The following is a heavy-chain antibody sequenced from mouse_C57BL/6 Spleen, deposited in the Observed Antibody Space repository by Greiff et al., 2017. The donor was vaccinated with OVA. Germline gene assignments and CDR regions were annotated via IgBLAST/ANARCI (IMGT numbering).Heavy chain of an antibody. CDR3: ARGGNYGY. Sequence: VQLQQSGPELVKPGASVKISCKASGYAFSSSWMNWVKQRPGKGLEWIGRIYPGDGDTNYNGTFKGKATLTADKSSSTAYMQLSSLTSEDSAVYFCARGGNYGYWGQGTTLTVST. V-gene: IGHV1-82*01. D-gene: IGHD2-1*01. CDR2: IYPGDGDT. J-gene: IGHJ2*01. CDR1: GYAFSSSW.